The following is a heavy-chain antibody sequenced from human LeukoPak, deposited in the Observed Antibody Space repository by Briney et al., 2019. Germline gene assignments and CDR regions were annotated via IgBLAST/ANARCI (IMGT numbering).Heavy chain of an antibody. J-gene: IGHJ4*02. D-gene: IGHD1-26*01. CDR1: GFTFSSYS. V-gene: IGHV3-23*01. Sequence: PGGSLRLSCAASGFTFSSYSMNWVRQAPGKGLEWVSAISSSGGSTYYADSVKGRFTISRDNSKNTLYLQMNSLRAEDTAVYYCARGGPVGAYFDYWGQGTLVTVSS. CDR2: ISSSGGST. CDR3: ARGGPVGAYFDY.